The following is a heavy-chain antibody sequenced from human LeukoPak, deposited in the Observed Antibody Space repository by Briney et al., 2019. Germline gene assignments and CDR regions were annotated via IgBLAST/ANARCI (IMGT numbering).Heavy chain of an antibody. CDR1: GFTFSSYA. J-gene: IGHJ4*02. Sequence: GGSLRLTCAAYGFTFSSYAMSWVRQAAGKGLEWVSAISGSGGSTYYADSVKGRFTISRDNSKNTLYLQMNSLRAEDTAVYFCAKNPYRGWTFDYWGQGTLVTVSS. V-gene: IGHV3-23*01. D-gene: IGHD6-19*01. CDR2: ISGSGGST. CDR3: AKNPYRGWTFDY.